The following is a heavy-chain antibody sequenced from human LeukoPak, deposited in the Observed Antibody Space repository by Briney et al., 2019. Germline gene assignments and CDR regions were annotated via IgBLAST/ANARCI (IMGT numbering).Heavy chain of an antibody. CDR1: GFTFSSYG. D-gene: IGHD2-15*01. CDR3: ARNPETYCSGGSCSSVEIDY. J-gene: IGHJ4*02. V-gene: IGHV3-30*02. Sequence: PGGSLRLSCAASGFTFSSYGMHWVRQAPGKGLEWVTFIRYDGSNKYYADSVKGRFTVSRDNSKSTLYLQMNSLRAEDTAVYYCARNPETYCSGGSCSSVEIDYWGQGTLVTVSS. CDR2: IRYDGSNK.